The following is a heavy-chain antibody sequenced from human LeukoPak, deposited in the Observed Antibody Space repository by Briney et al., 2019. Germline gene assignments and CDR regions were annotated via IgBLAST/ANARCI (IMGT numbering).Heavy chain of an antibody. V-gene: IGHV4-59*01. D-gene: IGHD3-22*01. Sequence: SETLSLTCSVSGASIRNYYWSWIRQPPGKGLEWIAYIYYSGSANYNPSLKSRATISVDTSKKQFSLKLSSVTAADTAVYYCAREDSSGYYLQYFDYWGQGTLVTVSS. J-gene: IGHJ4*02. CDR1: GASIRNYY. CDR3: AREDSSGYYLQYFDY. CDR2: IYYSGSA.